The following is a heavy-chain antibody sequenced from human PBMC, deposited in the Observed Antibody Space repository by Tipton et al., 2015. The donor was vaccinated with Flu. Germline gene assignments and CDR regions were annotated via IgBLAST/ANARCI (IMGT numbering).Heavy chain of an antibody. J-gene: IGHJ4*02. CDR2: IWYDGSNK. D-gene: IGHD1-7*01. CDR3: ARGRVGTGTGWGDY. CDR1: GFTFSSYG. Sequence: QLVQSGGGVVQPGRSLRLSCAASGFTFSSYGMHWVRQAPGKGLEWVAVIWYDGSNKYYADSVKGRFTISRDNSKNTLYLQMNSLRAEDTAVYYCARGRVGTGTGWGDYWGQGTLVTVSS. V-gene: IGHV3-33*01.